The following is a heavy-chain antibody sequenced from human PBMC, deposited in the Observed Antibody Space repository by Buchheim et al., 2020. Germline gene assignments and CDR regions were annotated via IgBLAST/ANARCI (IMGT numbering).Heavy chain of an antibody. CDR1: GGSFSGYY. J-gene: IGHJ6*02. Sequence: QVQLQQWGAGLLKPSETLSLTCAVYGGSFSGYYWSWIRQPPGKGLEWIGEINHSGSTNYNPSLKSRVTISVDTSKTQFSLKLSSVTAADTAVYYCAREGIYDILTGYPFYYYYGMDVWGQGTT. CDR3: AREGIYDILTGYPFYYYYGMDV. V-gene: IGHV4-34*01. D-gene: IGHD3-9*01. CDR2: INHSGST.